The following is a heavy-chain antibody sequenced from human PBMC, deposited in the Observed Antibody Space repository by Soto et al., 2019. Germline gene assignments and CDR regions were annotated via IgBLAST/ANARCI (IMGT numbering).Heavy chain of an antibody. D-gene: IGHD2-15*01. CDR3: ARCYCSVGSCFTCWHFDL. J-gene: IGHJ2*01. CDR1: GYSFDTFG. V-gene: IGHV1-18*01. CDR2: ISIEKGDT. Sequence: QVQVVQSGAEVKKPGASVKVACKASGYSFDTFGMSWVRQAPGQGLEWMGCISIEKGDTNSAQKFQDTVTMTTDTSTSTAYMELRSLTSDDTAVYYCARCYCSVGSCFTCWHFDLWGRGTLVTVSS.